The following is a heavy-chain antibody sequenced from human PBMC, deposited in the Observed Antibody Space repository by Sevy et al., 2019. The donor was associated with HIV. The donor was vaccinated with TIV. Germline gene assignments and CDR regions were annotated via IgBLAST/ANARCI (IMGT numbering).Heavy chain of an antibody. CDR1: GDSISSYY. V-gene: IGHV4-59*01. J-gene: IGHJ6*02. CDR3: ARDGTTVYYYNGMDV. CDR2: IYYSGST. D-gene: IGHD4-4*01. Sequence: SETLSLTCTVSGDSISSYYWSWIRQPPGKGLEWIGYIYYSGSTNYNPSLKSRVTISIDTSKNQFSLKVSSVTAADTAVYYCARDGTTVYYYNGMDVWGQGTTVTVSS.